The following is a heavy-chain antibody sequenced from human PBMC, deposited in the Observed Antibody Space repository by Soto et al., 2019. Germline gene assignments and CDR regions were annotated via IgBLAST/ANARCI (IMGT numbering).Heavy chain of an antibody. CDR2: ISAYNGNT. CDR3: SRGTYYYDSSGYHVAWFDP. V-gene: IGHV1-18*01. J-gene: IGHJ5*02. CDR1: GYSFTSYG. D-gene: IGHD3-22*01. Sequence: ASVKVSCKASGYSFTSYGISWVRQAPGQGLEWMGWISAYNGNTNYAQKLQGRVTMTTDTSTSTAYMELRSLRSDDTAVYYCSRGTYYYDSSGYHVAWFDPWGQGTLVTVSS.